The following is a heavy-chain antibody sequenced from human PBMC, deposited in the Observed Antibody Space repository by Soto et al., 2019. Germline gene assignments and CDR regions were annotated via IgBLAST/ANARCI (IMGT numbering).Heavy chain of an antibody. V-gene: IGHV3-74*01. J-gene: IGHJ4*02. D-gene: IGHD3-10*01. CDR2: IYNDGSYT. CDR1: GFIFRMYW. CDR3: TRGPRPISTGTGAY. Sequence: GGSLRLSCAASGFIFRMYWMHWVRQTPGKGLVWISRIYNDGSYTDYADSVKGRFTISRDNVNDTLYLQMNNLRAEDSGLYYCTRGPRPISTGTGAYWGQGTQVTVSS.